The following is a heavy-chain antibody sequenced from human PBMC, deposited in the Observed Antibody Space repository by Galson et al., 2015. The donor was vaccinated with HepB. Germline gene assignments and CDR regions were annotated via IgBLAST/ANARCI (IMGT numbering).Heavy chain of an antibody. V-gene: IGHV1-18*01. J-gene: IGHJ4*02. CDR1: GYTFTSHG. Sequence: SVKVSCKASGYTFTSHGLCWLRQAPGQGPEWMGWISAYLRNTNYAPKLQGRVSMTTDTSTNTAYMQLRSLRSDDTAVYYYAMARYNWNYWGQGTLVTVSS. CDR2: ISAYLRNT. CDR3: AMARYNWNY. D-gene: IGHD1-20*01.